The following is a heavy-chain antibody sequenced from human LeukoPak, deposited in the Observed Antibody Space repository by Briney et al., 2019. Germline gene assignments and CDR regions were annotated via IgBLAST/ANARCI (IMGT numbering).Heavy chain of an antibody. V-gene: IGHV1-2*02. D-gene: IGHD6-19*01. CDR1: GHTFTGYY. CDR2: TNPNSGGT. Sequence: ASVKVSCKASGHTFTGYYIHWVRQAPGQGLEWMGWTNPNSGGTKYAQKFQGRVTMTRDTSISTAYMELSSLRSDDTAVYYCVREGRDSSGWYVGYWGQGTLVTVSS. J-gene: IGHJ4*02. CDR3: VREGRDSSGWYVGY.